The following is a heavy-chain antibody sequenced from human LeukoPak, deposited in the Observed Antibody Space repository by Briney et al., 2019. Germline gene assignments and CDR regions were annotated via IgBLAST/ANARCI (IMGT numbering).Heavy chain of an antibody. Sequence: SQTLSLTXTVSGGSISSGSYYWSWIRQPAGKGLEWIGRIYTSGSTNYNPSLKSRVTISVDTSKNQFSLKLSSVTAADTAVYYCARESGNYYYYYYMDVWGKGTTVTVSS. CDR1: GGSISSGSYY. CDR3: ARESGNYYYYYYMDV. J-gene: IGHJ6*03. CDR2: IYTSGST. V-gene: IGHV4-61*02. D-gene: IGHD3-10*01.